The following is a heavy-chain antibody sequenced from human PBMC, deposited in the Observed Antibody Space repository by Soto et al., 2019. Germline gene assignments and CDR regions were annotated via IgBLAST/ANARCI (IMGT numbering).Heavy chain of an antibody. V-gene: IGHV3-30*18. J-gene: IGHJ4*02. Sequence: GGSLRLSCAASGFTFSSYGMHWVRQAPGKGLEWVAVISYDGSNKYYADSVKGRFTISRDNSKNTLYLQMNSLRAEDTAVYYCAKLSVITFGGVSHPDYWGQGTLVTVSS. D-gene: IGHD3-16*01. CDR3: AKLSVITFGGVSHPDY. CDR1: GFTFSSYG. CDR2: ISYDGSNK.